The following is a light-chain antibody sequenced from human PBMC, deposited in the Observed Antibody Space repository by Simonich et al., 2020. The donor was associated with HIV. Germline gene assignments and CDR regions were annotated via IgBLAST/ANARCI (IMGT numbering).Light chain of an antibody. CDR1: QSISRY. CDR2: AAS. Sequence: DIQMTQSPSSLSASVGDRVTITFRASQSISRYLNWYQQKPWKAPKLLIYAASSLQSGVPSRFRGSGSGTDFTRTISRLQPEDFATYYCQQSYTTLTFGGGTKVEIK. J-gene: IGKJ4*01. V-gene: IGKV1-39*01. CDR3: QQSYTTLT.